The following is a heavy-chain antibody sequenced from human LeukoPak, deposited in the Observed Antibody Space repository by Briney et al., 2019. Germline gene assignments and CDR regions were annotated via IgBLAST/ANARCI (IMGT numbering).Heavy chain of an antibody. CDR3: ARRYYHGSGSYPYYFDY. D-gene: IGHD3-10*01. CDR1: GYSFTSYW. V-gene: IGHV5-51*01. CDR2: IYPGDSDT. J-gene: IGHJ4*02. Sequence: GESLKISCKGSGYSFTSYWIGWVRQMPGKGLEWMGIIYPGDSDTRYSPSFQGQVTISADKSISTAYLQWSSLKASDTAMYYCARRYYHGSGSYPYYFDYWGQGTLVTVSS.